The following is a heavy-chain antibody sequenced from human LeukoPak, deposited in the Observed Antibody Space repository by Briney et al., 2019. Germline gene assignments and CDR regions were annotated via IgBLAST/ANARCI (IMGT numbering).Heavy chain of an antibody. CDR1: GFTFDDYA. D-gene: IGHD6-13*01. V-gene: IGHV3-9*03. CDR2: ISWNSGST. CDR3: AKIAAAGYFDY. Sequence: PGGSLRLSCAASGFTFDDYAMHWVRQAPGKGLEWVSGISWNSGSTGYADSVKGRFTISRDNAKNSLYLQMNSLRAEDMALYYCAKIAAAGYFDYWGQGTLVTVSS. J-gene: IGHJ4*02.